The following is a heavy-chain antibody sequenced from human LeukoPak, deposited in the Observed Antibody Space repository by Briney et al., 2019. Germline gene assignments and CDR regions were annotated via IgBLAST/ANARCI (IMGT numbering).Heavy chain of an antibody. Sequence: ASVKVSCKASGYTFTGHYMHWVRQAPGQGLEWMGWINPNSGGTNYAQKFQGRVTMTRDTSISTAYMELSRLRSDDTAVYYCARIAMGGTGYSSGWFDYWGQGTLVTVSS. CDR2: INPNSGGT. J-gene: IGHJ4*02. CDR1: GYTFTGHY. CDR3: ARIAMGGTGYSSGWFDY. V-gene: IGHV1-2*02. D-gene: IGHD6-19*01.